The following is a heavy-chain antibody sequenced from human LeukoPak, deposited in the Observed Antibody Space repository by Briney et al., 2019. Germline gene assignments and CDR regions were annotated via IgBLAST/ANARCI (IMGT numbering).Heavy chain of an antibody. CDR1: GFTLRSYS. CDR3: ARGGYYYYYTDV. V-gene: IGHV3-48*04. Sequence: GGSLRLSCAASGFTLRSYSMNWVRQAPGKGLEWVSYISSTSSTTYYADSVKGRFTISRDNAKNSLYLQMNSLRAEDTAVYYCARGGYYYYYTDVWGKGTTVTVSS. J-gene: IGHJ6*03. CDR2: ISSTSSTT.